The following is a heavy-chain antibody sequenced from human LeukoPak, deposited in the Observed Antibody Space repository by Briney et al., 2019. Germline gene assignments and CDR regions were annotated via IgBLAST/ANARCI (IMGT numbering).Heavy chain of an antibody. CDR3: AIGNEYYFDY. D-gene: IGHD3-10*01. Sequence: GGSLRLSCAASGFTFSSYGMHWVRQAPGKGLEWVAVISYDGSNKYYADSVKGRFTISRDNSKNTLYLQMNSLRAEDTAVYYCAIGNEYYFDYWGQGTLVTVSS. J-gene: IGHJ4*02. CDR1: GFTFSSYG. V-gene: IGHV3-30*03. CDR2: ISYDGSNK.